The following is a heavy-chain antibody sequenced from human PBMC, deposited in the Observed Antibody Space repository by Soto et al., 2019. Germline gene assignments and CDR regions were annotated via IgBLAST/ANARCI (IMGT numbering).Heavy chain of an antibody. J-gene: IGHJ6*03. CDR2: IYYSGST. D-gene: IGHD3-16*01. CDR3: ARHGAGSSHYYYYYLDV. V-gene: IGHV4-59*08. CDR1: GGSISSYY. Sequence: LETLSLTCTVSGGSISSYYWSWIRQPPGKGLEWNGYIYYSGSTNYNPSLESRVTISVDTSKNQFSLKLSSVTAADTAVYYCARHGAGSSHYYYYYLDVWGKGTMVTVSS.